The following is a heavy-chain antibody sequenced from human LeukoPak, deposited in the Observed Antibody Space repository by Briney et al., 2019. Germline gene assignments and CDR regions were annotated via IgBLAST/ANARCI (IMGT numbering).Heavy chain of an antibody. V-gene: IGHV3-30-3*01. Sequence: PGRSLRLSCAASGFTFSSYAMHWVRQAPGKGLEWVAVISYDGSNKYYADSVKGRFTISRDNSKNTLCLQMNSLRAEDTAVYYCASHLDIVVVPAANGPFAFDIWGQGTMVTVSS. J-gene: IGHJ3*02. CDR3: ASHLDIVVVPAANGPFAFDI. D-gene: IGHD2-2*01. CDR1: GFTFSSYA. CDR2: ISYDGSNK.